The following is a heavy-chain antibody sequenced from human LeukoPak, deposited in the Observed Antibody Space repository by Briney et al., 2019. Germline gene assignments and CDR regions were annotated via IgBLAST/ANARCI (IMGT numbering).Heavy chain of an antibody. CDR2: IYYSGST. D-gene: IGHD6-19*01. Sequence: PSETLSLTCTVSGGSTSGYYWSWIRQPPGKGLEWIGDIYYSGSTNYNPSLTSRVTISVDTSKNKFSLKLNSVTAADTAVYYCARGWDGIAVAGSFDYWGQGTLVTVSS. CDR3: ARGWDGIAVAGSFDY. J-gene: IGHJ4*02. CDR1: GGSTSGYY. V-gene: IGHV4-59*01.